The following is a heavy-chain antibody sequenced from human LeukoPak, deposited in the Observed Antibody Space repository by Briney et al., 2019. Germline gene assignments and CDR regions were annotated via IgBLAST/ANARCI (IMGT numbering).Heavy chain of an antibody. CDR1: GGSIRSYY. CDR3: ARTYCSGGSCHFDY. J-gene: IGHJ4*02. D-gene: IGHD2-15*01. V-gene: IGHV4-59*08. CDR2: IFYSGTT. Sequence: SETLSLTCTVSGGSIRSYYWSWIRQPPGKGLEWVGYIFYSGTTDSNPSLKSRVTISVDTSKNQFSLKLSSVTAADTAVYYCARTYCSGGSCHFDYWGREPWSPSPQ.